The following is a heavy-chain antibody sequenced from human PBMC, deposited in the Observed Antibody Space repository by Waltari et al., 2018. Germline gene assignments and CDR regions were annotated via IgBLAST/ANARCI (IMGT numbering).Heavy chain of an antibody. CDR1: GFTSSTHW. CDR3: VRGAVDN. Sequence: EVQLVESGGGSVPPGGSLRLLCAASGFTSSTHWMSWAGQAPGKGLEWVANIKQDGSEKYYVDSVKGRVTISRDNAKNSLYLQMNSLRAEDSAVYHCVRGAVDNWGQGTLVTVSS. J-gene: IGHJ4*02. V-gene: IGHV3-7*01. D-gene: IGHD2-15*01. CDR2: IKQDGSEK.